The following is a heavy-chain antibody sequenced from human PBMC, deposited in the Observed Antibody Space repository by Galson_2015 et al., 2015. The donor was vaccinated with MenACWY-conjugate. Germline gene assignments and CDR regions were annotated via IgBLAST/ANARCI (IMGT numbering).Heavy chain of an antibody. CDR2: ISKSGSRI. D-gene: IGHD1-14*01. CDR3: AIAWASTPQVFYYIDG. V-gene: IGHV3-48*03. Sequence: SLRLSCAASGFTFTGYALNWVRQAPGTGLEWLSAISKSGSRIYYADSVKGRFTISRDNIKKTLFLEMNSLRAGDTVVYYCAIAWASTPQVFYYIDGWGKATPLT. CDR1: GFTFTGYA. J-gene: IGHJ6*03.